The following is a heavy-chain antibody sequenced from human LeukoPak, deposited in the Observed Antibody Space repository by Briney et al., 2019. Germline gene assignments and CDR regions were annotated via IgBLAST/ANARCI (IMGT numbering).Heavy chain of an antibody. CDR2: IDHSRNT. Sequence: SETLSLTCNVAGGSIGSRSSYWGWIRQPPGQGLEVIGSIDHSRNTNYNSSLKSRVTISADTSRNQLSLKLRSVTAADTAVYYCARRTSGGYSGYIDRWGLGTLVTVSS. D-gene: IGHD5-12*01. CDR3: ARRTSGGYSGYIDR. V-gene: IGHV4-39*01. CDR1: GGSIGSRSSY. J-gene: IGHJ5*02.